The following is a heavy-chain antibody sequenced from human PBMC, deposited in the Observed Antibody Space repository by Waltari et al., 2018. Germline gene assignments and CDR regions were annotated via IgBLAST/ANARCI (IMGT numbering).Heavy chain of an antibody. D-gene: IGHD6-13*01. CDR1: GAAISKSGYY. V-gene: IGHV4-31*03. CDR2: IFHSGET. CDR3: ARDGAAAAGLDY. Sequence: QLQLQESGPGLVKPSETLSLICTVSGAAISKSGYYWSWIRQHPGKGLEWIGYIFHSGETYYNPSLKSRVRISVDTSQNQFSLRLNSATAADTAVYYCARDGAAAAGLDYWGQGTLVTVSS. J-gene: IGHJ4*02.